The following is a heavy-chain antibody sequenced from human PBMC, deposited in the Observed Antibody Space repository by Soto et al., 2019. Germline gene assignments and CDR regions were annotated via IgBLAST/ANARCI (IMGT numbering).Heavy chain of an antibody. CDR1: GFTFSSYS. CDR3: VRDGMAPAGTYDF. D-gene: IGHD6-13*01. V-gene: IGHV3-48*01. CDR2: ISSSSSTI. Sequence: EGSLRLSCAASGFTFSSYSMNWVRQAPGKGLEWVSYISSSSSTIYYADSVKGRLTISRDNAKNSLYLQMNSLRAEDTALYCCVRDGMAPAGTYDFWSQGILVTVSS. J-gene: IGHJ4*02.